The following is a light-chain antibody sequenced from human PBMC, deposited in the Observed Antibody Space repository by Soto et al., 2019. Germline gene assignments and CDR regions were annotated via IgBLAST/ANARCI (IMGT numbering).Light chain of an antibody. Sequence: QSALTQPASVSGSPGQSITISCTGTSSDVGGYNYVSWYQQHPGNAPKLMIYEVSNRPSGVSNRFSGSKSGNTASLTISGLQAEDEADYYCISYTTSSTLVVFGGGTKLTVL. CDR1: SSDVGGYNY. CDR3: ISYTTSSTLVV. V-gene: IGLV2-14*01. J-gene: IGLJ2*01. CDR2: EVS.